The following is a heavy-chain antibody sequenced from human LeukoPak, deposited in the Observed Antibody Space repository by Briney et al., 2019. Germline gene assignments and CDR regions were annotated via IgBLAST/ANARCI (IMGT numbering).Heavy chain of an antibody. J-gene: IGHJ4*02. CDR3: ARSLVTSDGMFDF. CDR1: GFTFSSYG. CDR2: ISTSSSYI. V-gene: IGHV3-21*01. D-gene: IGHD3-16*01. Sequence: GRSLSLSCAASGFTFSSYGMNWVRQAPGKGLEWVSSISTSSSYIFYADSVKGRFTISRDNAKTSLLLQMNSLRAEDAAVYYCARSLVTSDGMFDFWGQGTLVTVSS.